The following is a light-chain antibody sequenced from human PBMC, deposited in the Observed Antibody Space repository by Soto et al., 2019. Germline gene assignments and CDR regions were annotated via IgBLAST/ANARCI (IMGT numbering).Light chain of an antibody. Sequence: EIVMTQSPATLSVSPGEGATLSCRASQGIGDTLAWYQQKPGQTPRLLIYDTSIRATGVPARFSGSGSGTEFTLTISSLQPEDFATYFCQQSYSAQYTFGQGTKLEIK. V-gene: IGKV3-15*01. CDR2: DTS. CDR3: QQSYSAQYT. J-gene: IGKJ2*01. CDR1: QGIGDT.